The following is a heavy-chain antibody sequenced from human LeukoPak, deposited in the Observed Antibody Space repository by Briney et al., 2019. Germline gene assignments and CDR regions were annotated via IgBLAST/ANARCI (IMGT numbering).Heavy chain of an antibody. J-gene: IGHJ4*02. V-gene: IGHV3-48*03. Sequence: HAGGPLRLPCAASGFTFSSYEMHGVRHAPGKGLGWVSYITNSGSTMYYADSVKGRFTISRDNAKNSLYLQMSSLRAEDTAVYYCATLRPRQQLVVDHWGQGTLVTVSS. D-gene: IGHD6-13*01. CDR1: GFTFSSYE. CDR2: ITNSGSTM. CDR3: ATLRPRQQLVVDH.